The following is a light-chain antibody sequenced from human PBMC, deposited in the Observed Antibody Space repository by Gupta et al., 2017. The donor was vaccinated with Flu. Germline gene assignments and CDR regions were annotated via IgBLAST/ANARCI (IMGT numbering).Light chain of an antibody. CDR2: RAS. CDR3: HQDSRSPNT. Sequence: EVVLTQSPGTLSLSPGERATLSCRASRILNRDYVAWYQQKPGQVPRLLIYRASIEASDIPARFSGSGSGRDFTLTITKVEPEDFAVYYCHQDSRSPNTFGRGTRLEIK. V-gene: IGKV3-20*01. CDR1: RILNRDY. J-gene: IGKJ2*01.